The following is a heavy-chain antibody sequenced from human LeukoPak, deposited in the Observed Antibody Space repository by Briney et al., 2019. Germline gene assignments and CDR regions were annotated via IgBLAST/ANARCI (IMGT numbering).Heavy chain of an antibody. CDR1: GYTFTSYY. Sequence: ASVKVSCKASGYTFTSYYMHWVRQAPGQGLGWMGIINPSGGSTSYAQKFQGRVTISVDTSKNQFSLKLSSVTAADTAVYYCARPREQQPLIPNHDDAFDIWGQGTMVTVSS. J-gene: IGHJ3*02. CDR3: ARPREQQPLIPNHDDAFDI. CDR2: INPSGGST. D-gene: IGHD6-13*01. V-gene: IGHV1-46*01.